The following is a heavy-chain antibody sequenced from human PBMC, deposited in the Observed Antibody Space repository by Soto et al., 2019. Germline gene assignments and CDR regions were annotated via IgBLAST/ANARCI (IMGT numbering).Heavy chain of an antibody. CDR3: AREGLYAMDV. V-gene: IGHV3-48*03. CDR1: GFTFSSYE. J-gene: IGHJ6*02. CDR2: ISSSGETV. D-gene: IGHD2-8*01. Sequence: EVQLLESGGGVVQPGGSLRLSCEVSGFTFSSYEMYWVRQAPGKGLEWVAYISSSGETVYYAGSVQGRFTISRDNAKNSLYMQMSSLGAEDTAVYYCAREGLYAMDVWGQGTTVTVSS.